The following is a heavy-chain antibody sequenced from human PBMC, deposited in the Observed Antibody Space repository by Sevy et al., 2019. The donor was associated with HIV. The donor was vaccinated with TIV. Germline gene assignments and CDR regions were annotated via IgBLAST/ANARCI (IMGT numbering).Heavy chain of an antibody. CDR2: MKEDGSER. J-gene: IGHJ4*02. CDR1: GFTFSSYW. D-gene: IGHD5-18*01. CDR3: VREGVGGYSYSLDC. V-gene: IGHV3-7*01. Sequence: GGSLRLSCAASGFTFSSYWMSWVRQTPGKGLEWVATMKEDGSERNYVDSVKGRFTISRDNAKNSLYLQMNSLRAEDTAVYYCVREGVGGYSYSLDCWGQGTLVTVSS.